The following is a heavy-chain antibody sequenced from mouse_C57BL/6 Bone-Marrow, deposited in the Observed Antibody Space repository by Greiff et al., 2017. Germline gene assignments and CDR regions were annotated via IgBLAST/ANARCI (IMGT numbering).Heavy chain of an antibody. D-gene: IGHD1-1*01. Sequence: VQLQQPGAELLMPGASVKLSCKASGYTFPSYWMHWVKQRPGQGLEWIGEIDPSDSYTNYNQKFKGKSTLTVEKSSSTADMQRSSLTSEDSAVYYCARDRYYGSSWFAYWGQGTLVTVSA. CDR2: IDPSDSYT. CDR1: GYTFPSYW. J-gene: IGHJ3*01. CDR3: ARDRYYGSSWFAY. V-gene: IGHV1-69*01.